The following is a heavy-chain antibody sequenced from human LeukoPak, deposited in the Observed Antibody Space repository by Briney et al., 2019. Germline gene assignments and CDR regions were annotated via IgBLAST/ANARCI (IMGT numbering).Heavy chain of an antibody. CDR3: ARDGQQTAVAGTNWFDP. CDR1: GGTFSSYA. D-gene: IGHD6-19*01. V-gene: IGHV1-69*05. J-gene: IGHJ5*02. Sequence: SVKVSCKASGGTFSSYAISWVRQAPGQGLEWMGGIIPIFGTANYAQKFQGRVTIPTDESTSTAYMELSSLRSEDTAVYYCARDGQQTAVAGTNWFDPWGQGTLVTVSS. CDR2: IIPIFGTA.